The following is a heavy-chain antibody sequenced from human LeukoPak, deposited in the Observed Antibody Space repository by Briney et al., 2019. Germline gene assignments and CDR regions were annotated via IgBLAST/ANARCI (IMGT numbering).Heavy chain of an antibody. V-gene: IGHV3-23*01. D-gene: IGHD2-21*02. CDR3: AKDGAYCGGDCYPNWFDP. CDR1: GFTFSSYA. CDR2: ISGSGGST. J-gene: IGHJ5*02. Sequence: GGSLRLSCAASGFTFSSYAMSWVRQAPGKGLEWVSAISGSGGSTYYADSVKGRFTISRDNSKNTLYLQMSSLRAEDTAVYYCAKDGAYCGGDCYPNWFDPWGQGTLVTVSS.